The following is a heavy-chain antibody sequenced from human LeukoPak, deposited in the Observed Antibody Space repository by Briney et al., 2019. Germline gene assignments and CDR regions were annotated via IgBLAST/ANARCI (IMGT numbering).Heavy chain of an antibody. D-gene: IGHD3-3*01. CDR3: ASGDDFWSGYPPGGY. J-gene: IGHJ4*02. CDR1: GYTFTSYY. CDR2: INPSGGST. Sequence: GASVKVSCKASGYTFTSYYMHWVRQAPGQGLEWMGIINPSGGSTNYAQKFQGRVTMTRDTSISTAYMELSRLRSDDTAVYYCASGDDFWSGYPPGGYWGQGTLVTVSS. V-gene: IGHV1-2*02.